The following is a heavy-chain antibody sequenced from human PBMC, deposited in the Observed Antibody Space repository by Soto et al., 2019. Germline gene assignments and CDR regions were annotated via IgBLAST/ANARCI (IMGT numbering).Heavy chain of an antibody. Sequence: PGESLKISCKGSXYSVTSYWIGWVRQMPGKGLEWMGIIYPGDSDTRYSPSFEGQVTISADKSITTAYLQWSSLKASDTAMYYCARPSYSSSRYYGMDVWGQGTTVTVSS. CDR1: XYSVTSYW. D-gene: IGHD6-6*01. V-gene: IGHV5-51*01. J-gene: IGHJ6*02. CDR2: IYPGDSDT. CDR3: ARPSYSSSRYYGMDV.